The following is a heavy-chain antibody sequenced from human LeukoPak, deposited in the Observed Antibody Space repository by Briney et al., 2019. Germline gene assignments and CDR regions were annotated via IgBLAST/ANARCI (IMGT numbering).Heavy chain of an antibody. D-gene: IGHD3-10*01. Sequence: GGSLRLSCAASGFTFSSHGMHWVRQAPGKGLEWVANIKQDGSEKYYVDSVKGRFTISRDNAKNSLYLQMNSLRAEDTAVYYCAKDIGSYYDYWGQGILVTVSS. CDR2: IKQDGSEK. CDR3: AKDIGSYYDY. J-gene: IGHJ4*02. V-gene: IGHV3-7*01. CDR1: GFTFSSHG.